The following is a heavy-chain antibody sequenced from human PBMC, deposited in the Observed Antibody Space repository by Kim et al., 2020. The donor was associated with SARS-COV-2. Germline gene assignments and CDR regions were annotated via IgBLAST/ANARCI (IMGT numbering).Heavy chain of an antibody. Sequence: SETLSLTCTVSGGSISSYYWSWIRQPPGKGLEWIGYIYYSGSTNYNPSLKSRVTISVDTSKNQFSLKLSSVTAADTAVYYCARLGVRGVIYYWGQGTLVTVSS. CDR2: IYYSGST. J-gene: IGHJ4*02. V-gene: IGHV4-59*08. CDR3: ARLGVRGVIYY. CDR1: GGSISSYY. D-gene: IGHD3-10*01.